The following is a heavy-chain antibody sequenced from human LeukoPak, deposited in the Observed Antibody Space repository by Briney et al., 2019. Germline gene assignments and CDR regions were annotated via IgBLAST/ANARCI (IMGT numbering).Heavy chain of an antibody. J-gene: IGHJ4*02. CDR2: INSDGSST. CDR1: GFTISNYW. CDR3: ASQVRYGLDY. Sequence: GGSLRLSCAASGFTISNYWMHWVRQAPGKGRVWVSRINSDGSSTYYADSVKDRFAISRDNAKNTLYLQINSLRAEDTAVYYCASQVRYGLDYWGQGTLVTVSS. D-gene: IGHD1-14*01. V-gene: IGHV3-74*01.